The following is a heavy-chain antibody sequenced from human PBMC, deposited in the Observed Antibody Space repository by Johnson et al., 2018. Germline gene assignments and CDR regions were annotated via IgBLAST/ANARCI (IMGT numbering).Heavy chain of an antibody. CDR1: GGSISSSNYY. V-gene: IGHV4-39*07. CDR3: GSEGRFTRNYYGTGRGAFDI. D-gene: IGHD3-10*01. Sequence: QVQLQEAGPGLVEASETLYLTCTVSGGSISSSNYYWGWIRQPPGKGLDWIGSMFYTGRTYYNPSLQSRVTLSADTSKNQFSLTLCPVTAADTAVYYRGSEGRFTRNYYGTGRGAFDIWGQGTMVTVSS. J-gene: IGHJ3*02. CDR2: MFYTGRT.